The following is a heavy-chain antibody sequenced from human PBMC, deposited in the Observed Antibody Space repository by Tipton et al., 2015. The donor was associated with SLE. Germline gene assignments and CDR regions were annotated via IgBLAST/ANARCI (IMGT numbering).Heavy chain of an antibody. CDR2: IYYSGST. CDR1: GGSISSHY. J-gene: IGHJ3*02. CDR3: ARKPRYGDLVNAFDI. D-gene: IGHD4-17*01. Sequence: TLSLTCTVSGGSISSHYWSWIRQPPGKGLEWIGYIYYSGSTNYNPSLKSRVTISVDTSKNQFSLKLSSVTAADTAVYYCARKPRYGDLVNAFDIWGQGTMVTVSS. V-gene: IGHV4-59*11.